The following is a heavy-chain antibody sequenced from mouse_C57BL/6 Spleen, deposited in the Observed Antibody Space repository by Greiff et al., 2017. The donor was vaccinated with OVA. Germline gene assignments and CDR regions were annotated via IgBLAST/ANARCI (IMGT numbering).Heavy chain of an antibody. Sequence: EVQRVESGGGLVKPGGSLKLSCAASGFTFSDYGMHWVRQAPEKGLEWVAYISSGSSTIYYADTVKGRFTISRDHAKNNLFLQMTSLRSEDTAMYYCARGGAYYCDYWGQGTTLTVSS. V-gene: IGHV5-17*01. CDR1: GFTFSDYG. CDR2: ISSGSSTI. CDR3: ARGGAYYCDY. D-gene: IGHD1-1*02. J-gene: IGHJ2*01.